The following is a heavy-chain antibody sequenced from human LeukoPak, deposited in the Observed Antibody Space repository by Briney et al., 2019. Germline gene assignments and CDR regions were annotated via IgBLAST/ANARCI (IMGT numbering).Heavy chain of an antibody. V-gene: IGHV3-74*01. D-gene: IGHD1-26*01. Sequence: GGSLRLSCAASGFTFSSYWMHWVRQAPGKGLVWVSRINSDGSSTSYADSVKGRFTISRDNSKNTLYLQMNSLRAEDTAVYYCARDYRSGSYGMDVWGQGTTVTVSS. CDR3: ARDYRSGSYGMDV. CDR2: INSDGSST. CDR1: GFTFSSYW. J-gene: IGHJ6*02.